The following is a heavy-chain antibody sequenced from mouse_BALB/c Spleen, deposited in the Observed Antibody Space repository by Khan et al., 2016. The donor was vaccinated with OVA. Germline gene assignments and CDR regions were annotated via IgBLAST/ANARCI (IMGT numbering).Heavy chain of an antibody. Sequence: QVQLKESGPGLVAPSQSLSITCTVSGFSLSRYNIHWVRQPPGKGLEWLGMIWGGGGADYNSTLKSRLSISKDNHKSQVFLKMNSLQTDETAMYYCARAYYRYDGYYAMDYWGQGTSVTVSS. V-gene: IGHV2-6-4*01. J-gene: IGHJ4*01. D-gene: IGHD2-14*01. CDR3: ARAYYRYDGYYAMDY. CDR1: GFSLSRYN. CDR2: IWGGGGA.